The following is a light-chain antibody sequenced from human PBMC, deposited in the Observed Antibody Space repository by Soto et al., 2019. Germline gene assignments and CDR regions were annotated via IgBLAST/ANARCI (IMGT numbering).Light chain of an antibody. V-gene: IGKV1-5*03. CDR2: KAS. CDR3: QQYNGSPHT. J-gene: IGKJ2*01. CDR1: QSISTW. Sequence: DIQMTQSPSTLSASVGDRVTITCRASQSISTWLAWYQQKPGKAPKLLIYKASSLRNGAPSRFSGSGSGTEFTLTIYSLQPDDFASYYCQQYNGSPHTFGQGTKLEIK.